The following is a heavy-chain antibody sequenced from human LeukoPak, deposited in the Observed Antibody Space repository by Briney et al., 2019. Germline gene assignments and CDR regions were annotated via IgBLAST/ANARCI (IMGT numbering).Heavy chain of an antibody. V-gene: IGHV3-7*01. CDR1: GFTFSSYW. J-gene: IGHJ4*02. CDR2: IKQDGSEK. CDR3: AREGSGSYPAFDY. D-gene: IGHD1-26*01. Sequence: GGSLRLSCAASGFTFSSYWMSWVRQAPGKGLEWVANIKQDGSEKYYVDSVKGRFTISRDNAKNSLYLQMNSLRAEDTAVYYCAREGSGSYPAFDYRGQGTLVTVSS.